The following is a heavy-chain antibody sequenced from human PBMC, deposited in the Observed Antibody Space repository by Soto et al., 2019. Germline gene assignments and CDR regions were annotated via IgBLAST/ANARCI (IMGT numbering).Heavy chain of an antibody. CDR1: GGTFSSYA. Sequence: QVQLVQSGAEVKKPGSSVKVSCKASGGTFSSYAISWVRQAPGQGLEWMGGIIPIFGTANYAQKFQGRVTITADKPTSTAYMELSSRRSEDTAVYYCASEKGAVAGTNYFDYWGQGTLVTVSS. D-gene: IGHD6-19*01. CDR2: IIPIFGTA. CDR3: ASEKGAVAGTNYFDY. V-gene: IGHV1-69*06. J-gene: IGHJ4*02.